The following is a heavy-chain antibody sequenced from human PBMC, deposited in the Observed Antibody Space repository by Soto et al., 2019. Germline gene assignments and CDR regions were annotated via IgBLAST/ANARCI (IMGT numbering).Heavy chain of an antibody. CDR2: IYYSGTT. CDR1: GGSFSSDSFI. V-gene: IGHV4-31*03. Sequence: QVQLEESGPGLVKPSQTLSLTCSVSGGSFSSDSFIWSWVRQFPGKGLEWIGYIYYSGTTYYNPSLRSRVIMSVDTSKNQISLKLSSVTAADTAVYYCARDHKWDGMDVWGQGTTVTVSS. J-gene: IGHJ6*02. CDR3: ARDHKWDGMDV. D-gene: IGHD1-26*01.